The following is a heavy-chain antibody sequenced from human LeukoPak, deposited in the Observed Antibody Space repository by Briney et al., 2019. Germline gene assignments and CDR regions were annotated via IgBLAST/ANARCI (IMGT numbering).Heavy chain of an antibody. J-gene: IGHJ4*02. D-gene: IGHD6-6*01. CDR3: TTPPEYSRGYYFDY. CDR2: IKSKTDGGTT. Sequence: GGSLRLSCAASGFTFSNAWMSWVRQAPGKGLGWVGRIKSKTDGGTTDYAAPVKGRFTISRDDSKNTLYLQMNSLKTEDTAVYYRTTPPEYSRGYYFDYWGQGTLVTVSS. V-gene: IGHV3-15*01. CDR1: GFTFSNAW.